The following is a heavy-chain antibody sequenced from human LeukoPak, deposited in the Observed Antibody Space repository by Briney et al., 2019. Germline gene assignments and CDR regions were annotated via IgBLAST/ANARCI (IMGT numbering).Heavy chain of an antibody. CDR3: ATTVTLDF. J-gene: IGHJ4*02. V-gene: IGHV3-23*01. Sequence: GSLRLSCAASGFSFSTYAMTWVRQAPGKGLEWVSVITGTGGGGNKTYYADSVKGRFSISRDDSKNSLFLQMNDLRVDDTAVYFCATTVTLDFWGQGTLVLVSS. CDR2: ITGTGGGGNKT. D-gene: IGHD1-1*01. CDR1: GFSFSTYA.